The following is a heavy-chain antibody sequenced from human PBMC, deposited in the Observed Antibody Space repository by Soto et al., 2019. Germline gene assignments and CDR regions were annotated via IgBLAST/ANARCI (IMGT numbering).Heavy chain of an antibody. CDR1: GFTFSSYA. CDR3: AKGKRTVLRFLEWSYYYYYYGMDV. J-gene: IGHJ6*02. Sequence: GGSLRLSCAASGFTFSSYAMSWVRQAPGKGLEWVSAISGSGGSTYYADSVKGRFTISRDNSKNTLYLQMNSLRAEDTAVYYCAKGKRTVLRFLEWSYYYYYYGMDVWGQGTTVTVSS. D-gene: IGHD3-3*01. CDR2: ISGSGGST. V-gene: IGHV3-23*01.